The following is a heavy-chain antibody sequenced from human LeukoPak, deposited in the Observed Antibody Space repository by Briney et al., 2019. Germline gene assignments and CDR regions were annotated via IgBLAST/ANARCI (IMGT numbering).Heavy chain of an antibody. CDR2: INPDGGVT. D-gene: IGHD2-8*01. V-gene: IGHV1-2*02. CDR1: GYSFTGYY. CDR3: ARGPNHYYYMGF. J-gene: IGHJ6*03. Sequence: GASVKVSCKASGYSFTGYYIHWVRQAPGQGLEWMGWINPDGGVTKSAQKFQGRVTMTRDKSINTVYTELSGLTSDDTALYYCARGPNHYYYMGFWGRGTTVSVSS.